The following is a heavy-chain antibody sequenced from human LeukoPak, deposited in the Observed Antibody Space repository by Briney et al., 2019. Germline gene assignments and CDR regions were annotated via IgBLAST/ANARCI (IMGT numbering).Heavy chain of an antibody. D-gene: IGHD5-18*01. Sequence: GGSLRLSCAASGFTFSSYGMHWVPQAPGKGLEWVAVISYDGSNKYYADSVKGRFTISRDNAKNSLYPQMNSLRAADTAVYYCARGPDTVWGPLWGQGTLVTVSS. J-gene: IGHJ4*02. V-gene: IGHV3-30*03. CDR1: GFTFSSYG. CDR2: ISYDGSNK. CDR3: ARGPDTVWGPL.